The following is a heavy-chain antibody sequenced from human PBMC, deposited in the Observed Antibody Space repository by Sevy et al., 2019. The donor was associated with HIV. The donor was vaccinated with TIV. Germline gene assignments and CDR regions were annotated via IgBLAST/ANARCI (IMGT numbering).Heavy chain of an antibody. CDR1: GFDFSNAW. Sequence: GGSLRLSCAASGFDFSNAWMTWVRQAPGKGLEWVANIKQDGSEKYYVASVKGRFTISRDNAKNSLYLQMNSLRAEDTAVYYCARDLRNGYPPLDYGMDVWGQWTTVTVSS. CDR2: IKQDGSEK. J-gene: IGHJ6*02. CDR3: ARDLRNGYPPLDYGMDV. V-gene: IGHV3-7*01. D-gene: IGHD5-12*01.